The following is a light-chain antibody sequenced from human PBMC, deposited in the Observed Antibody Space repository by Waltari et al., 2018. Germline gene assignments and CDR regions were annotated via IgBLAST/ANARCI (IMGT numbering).Light chain of an antibody. CDR1: QSVTGRS. CDR2: GAS. V-gene: IGKV3-20*01. CDR3: HQYVASRT. Sequence: EIVLTQSPATLSLSPGERATLSCRASQSVTGRSFDWFQQKPGQAPRLLIYGASSRATGIPDRFSGSGSGTDFTLTISRLEPEDFAVYYCHQYVASRTFGQGTKVEIK. J-gene: IGKJ1*01.